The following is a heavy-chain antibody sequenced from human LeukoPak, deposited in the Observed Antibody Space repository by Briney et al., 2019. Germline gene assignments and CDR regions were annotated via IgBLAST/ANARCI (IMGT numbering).Heavy chain of an antibody. Sequence: GGSLRLSCAASGFTFSSYWMSWVRQAPGKGLGWVANIKQDGSEKYYVDSVKGRFTISRDNAKNSLYLQMNSLRAEDTAVYYCARAQTKDPVLLWLGELYGLSWFDPWGQGTLVTVSS. D-gene: IGHD3-10*01. V-gene: IGHV3-7*01. CDR2: IKQDGSEK. CDR3: ARAQTKDPVLLWLGELYGLSWFDP. CDR1: GFTFSSYW. J-gene: IGHJ5*02.